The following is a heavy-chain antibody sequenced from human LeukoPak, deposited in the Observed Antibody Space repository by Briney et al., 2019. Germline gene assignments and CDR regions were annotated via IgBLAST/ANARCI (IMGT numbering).Heavy chain of an antibody. D-gene: IGHD3-22*01. CDR2: IYYSGST. J-gene: IGHJ5*02. CDR3: ARDVRSRYDSSGYYYDP. Sequence: PSETLSLTCTVSGGSISSYYWSWIRQPPGKGLEWIGYIYYSGSTNYNPSLKSRVTISVDTSKNQFSLKLSSVTAADTAVYYCARDVRSRYDSSGYYYDPWGQGTLVTVSS. V-gene: IGHV4-59*01. CDR1: GGSISSYY.